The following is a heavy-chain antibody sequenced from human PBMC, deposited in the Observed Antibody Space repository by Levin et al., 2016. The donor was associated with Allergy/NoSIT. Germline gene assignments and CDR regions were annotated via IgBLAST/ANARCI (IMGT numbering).Heavy chain of an antibody. J-gene: IGHJ6*02. D-gene: IGHD3-3*01. CDR2: IYYSGST. CDR3: ARLPEITIFGVVVYGMDV. Sequence: RQAPGKGLEWIGSIYYSGSTYYNPSLKSRVTISVDTSKNQFSLKLSSVTAADTAVYYCARLPEITIFGVVVYGMDVWGQGTTVTVSS. V-gene: IGHV4-39*01.